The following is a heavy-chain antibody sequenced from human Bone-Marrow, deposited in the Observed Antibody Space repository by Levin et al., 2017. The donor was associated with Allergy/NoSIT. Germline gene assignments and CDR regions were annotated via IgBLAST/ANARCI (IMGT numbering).Heavy chain of an antibody. D-gene: IGHD5-18*01. CDR3: ARGYTDGFDS. Sequence: AGESLKISCEASGFNFSTHVMNWVRQTPGKGLEWVSSFSPITHYNYYSDSLEGRFSISRDNARNSLFLQMNSLRVEDTAVYFCARGYTDGFDSWGRGTLVTVSS. CDR1: GFNFSTHV. J-gene: IGHJ5*01. V-gene: IGHV3-21*01. CDR2: FSPITHYN.